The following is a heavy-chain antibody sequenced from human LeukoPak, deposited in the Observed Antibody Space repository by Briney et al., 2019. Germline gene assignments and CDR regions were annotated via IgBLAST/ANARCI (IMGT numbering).Heavy chain of an antibody. D-gene: IGHD3-9*01. J-gene: IGHJ5*02. Sequence: SETLSLTCTVSGYSISSGYYWGWIRQPPGKRLEWIGSIYHSGSTYYNPSLKSRVTMSVDTSKNQFSLKLSSVTAADTAVYYCARLIWLVRGWFDPWGQGTLVTVSS. CDR2: IYHSGST. CDR3: ARLIWLVRGWFDP. CDR1: GYSISSGYY. V-gene: IGHV4-38-2*02.